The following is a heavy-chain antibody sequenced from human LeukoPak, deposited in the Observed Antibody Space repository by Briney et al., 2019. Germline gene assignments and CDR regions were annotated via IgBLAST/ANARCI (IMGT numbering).Heavy chain of an antibody. J-gene: IGHJ4*02. Sequence: GASVKVSCKASGYTFTSYAMHWVRQAPGQRLEWMGWINAGNGNTKYSQKFQGRVTITRDTSASTAYMELSSLRSEDTAVYYCARDLTYYYDSSGYYSLVYWGQGTLVTVSS. D-gene: IGHD3-22*01. CDR3: ARDLTYYYDSSGYYSLVY. V-gene: IGHV1-3*01. CDR1: GYTFTSYA. CDR2: INAGNGNT.